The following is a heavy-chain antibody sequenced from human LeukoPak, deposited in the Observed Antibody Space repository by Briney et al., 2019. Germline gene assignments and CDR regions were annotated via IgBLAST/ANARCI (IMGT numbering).Heavy chain of an antibody. Sequence: PGGSLRLSCAASGFTFRSYWMSWVRQAPGKGLEWVANIKQDGSEKYYVDSVKGRFTISRDNAKNSLYLQMNSLRAEDTAVYYCARLLGWYYSDYWGQGTLVTVSS. J-gene: IGHJ4*02. D-gene: IGHD6-19*01. CDR1: GFTFRSYW. CDR2: IKQDGSEK. CDR3: ARLLGWYYSDY. V-gene: IGHV3-7*01.